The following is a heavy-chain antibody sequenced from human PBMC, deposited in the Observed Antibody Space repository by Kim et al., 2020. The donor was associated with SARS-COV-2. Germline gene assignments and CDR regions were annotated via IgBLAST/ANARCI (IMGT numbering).Heavy chain of an antibody. V-gene: IGHV3-15*01. CDR3: TTDFRFDP. J-gene: IGHJ5*02. Sequence: GGTTDYAAPVKGRFTISRDDSKNTLYLQMNSLKTEDTAVYYCTTDFRFDPWGQGTLVTVSS. CDR2: GGTT.